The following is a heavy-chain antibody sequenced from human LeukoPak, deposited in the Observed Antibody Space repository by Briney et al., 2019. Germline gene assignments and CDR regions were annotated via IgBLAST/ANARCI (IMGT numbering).Heavy chain of an antibody. CDR1: GFTFTSSA. J-gene: IGHJ3*02. Sequence: TSVKVSCKASGFTFTSSAMQWVRQARGQRLEWIGWIVVGSGNTNCAQKFQERVTITRDMSTSTAYMELSSLRSEDTAVYYCAAECMTQDAFDIWGQGTMVTVSS. V-gene: IGHV1-58*02. CDR3: AAECMTQDAFDI. CDR2: IVVGSGNT.